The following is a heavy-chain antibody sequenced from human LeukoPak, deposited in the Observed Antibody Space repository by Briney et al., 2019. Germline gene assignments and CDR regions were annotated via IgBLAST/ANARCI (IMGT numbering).Heavy chain of an antibody. CDR2: IFYSGVT. D-gene: IGHD1-14*01. CDR3: ARGGASSKPFDS. J-gene: IGHJ5*01. V-gene: IGHV4-61*01. Sequence: KSSETLSLTCTVSGGSVSSGSYYWSWIRQPPGKGLEWIAFIFYSGVTKYSPSLQSRVTISVDTSKNQFSLKLTSVTAADTAVYYCARGGASSKPFDSWGQGTLVTVSS. CDR1: GGSVSSGSYY.